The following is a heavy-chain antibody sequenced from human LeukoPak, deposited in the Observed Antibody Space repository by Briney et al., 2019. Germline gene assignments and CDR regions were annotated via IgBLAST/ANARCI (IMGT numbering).Heavy chain of an antibody. J-gene: IGHJ4*02. CDR1: GFTFTNAR. V-gene: IGHV3-15*01. CDR3: TKVWRPDHLVMNS. D-gene: IGHD3-16*01. Sequence: PGGSLRLSCAASGFTFTNARMTWVRQAPGKGLEWVGRIKSKGSGGTIDYAAPVKGRFTISRDDSRNTVYLQMNSLETEDTAVYYCTKVWRPDHLVMNSWGQGTLVTVSS. CDR2: IKSKGSGGTI.